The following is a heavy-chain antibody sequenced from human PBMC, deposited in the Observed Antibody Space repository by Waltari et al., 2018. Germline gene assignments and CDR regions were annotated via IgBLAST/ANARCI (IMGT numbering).Heavy chain of an antibody. V-gene: IGHV4-39*07. J-gene: IGHJ4*02. Sequence: QLQLQESGPGLVKPSETLSLTCTVSGGSISSSSYYWGWIRQPPGKGLEWIGMSYYSGNTYYNPSLKSRVTISVDTSKNQFSLKLSSVTAADTAVYYCASTPYYDILTGYSLDYWGQGTLVTVSS. CDR2: SYYSGNT. CDR1: GGSISSSSYY. CDR3: ASTPYYDILTGYSLDY. D-gene: IGHD3-9*01.